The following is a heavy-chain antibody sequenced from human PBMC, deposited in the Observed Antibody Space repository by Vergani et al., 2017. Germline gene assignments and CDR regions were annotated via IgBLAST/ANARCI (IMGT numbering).Heavy chain of an antibody. CDR1: GFTVSSNY. V-gene: IGHV3-53*01. D-gene: IGHD2-15*01. CDR3: ARDIRYCSGGSCHALFDY. J-gene: IGHJ4*02. Sequence: EVQLVESGGGLIQPGGSLRLSCAASGFTVSSNYMSWVRQAPGKGLEWVSVIYSGGSTYYADSVKGRFTISRDNSRNTLYLQMNSLRAEDTAVSYCARDIRYCSGGSCHALFDYWGQETLVTVSS. CDR2: IYSGGST.